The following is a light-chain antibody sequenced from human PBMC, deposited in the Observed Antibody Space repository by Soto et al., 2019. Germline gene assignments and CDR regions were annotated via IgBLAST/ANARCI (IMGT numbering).Light chain of an antibody. Sequence: QSALTQPASVSGSPGQSITISCTGSVSDVGSFGPVSWYQQHPGQVPKLIIYEGNRRPSGVSNRFSGSKSGNTASLTISGLQPEDEADYYCLSYTSANTRVFGGGTKLTVL. J-gene: IGLJ3*02. CDR3: LSYTSANTRV. V-gene: IGLV2-14*02. CDR2: EGN. CDR1: VSDVGSFGP.